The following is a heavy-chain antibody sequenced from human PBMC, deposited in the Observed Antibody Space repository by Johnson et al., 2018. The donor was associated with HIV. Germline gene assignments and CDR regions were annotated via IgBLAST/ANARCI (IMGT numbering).Heavy chain of an antibody. CDR2: ISYVGTNE. D-gene: IGHD5-12*01. Sequence: QMLLVESGGGVVQPGRSLRLSCAASGFTLSASAMHWVRQAPGKGLEWVAVISYVGTNEDYADSVKGRLTISRDNSKNTLYLQMNSLRAEDTAVYYCARQGGWLGAFDIWGQGTMVTVSS. J-gene: IGHJ3*02. CDR3: ARQGGWLGAFDI. CDR1: GFTLSASA. V-gene: IGHV3-30*04.